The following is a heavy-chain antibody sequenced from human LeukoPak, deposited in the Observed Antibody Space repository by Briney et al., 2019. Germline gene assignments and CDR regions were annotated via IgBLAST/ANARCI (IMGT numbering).Heavy chain of an antibody. J-gene: IGHJ1*01. CDR1: GGSISSYY. CDR3: ARGGYYDFWSGFGINHAEYSQH. CDR2: IYYSGST. Sequence: SETLSLTCTVSGGSISSYYWSWIRQPPGKGLEWIGYIYYSGSTNYNPSLKSRVTISVDTSKNQFSLKLSSVTAADTAVYYCARGGYYDFWSGFGINHAEYSQHWGQGTLVTVSS. D-gene: IGHD3-3*01. V-gene: IGHV4-59*01.